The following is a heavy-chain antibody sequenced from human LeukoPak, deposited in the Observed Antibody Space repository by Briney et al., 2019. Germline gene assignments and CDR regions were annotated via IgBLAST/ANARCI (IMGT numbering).Heavy chain of an antibody. CDR1: GFTFSSYA. D-gene: IGHD3-10*01. Sequence: GGSLRLSCAASGFTFSSYAMSWVRQAPGKGLEWVSAISGSGGSTYYADSVKGRFTISRDNSKNTLYLQMNSLRAEDTAVYYCARDMVRGVLYGMDVWGQGTTVTVSS. CDR2: ISGSGGST. J-gene: IGHJ6*02. V-gene: IGHV3-23*01. CDR3: ARDMVRGVLYGMDV.